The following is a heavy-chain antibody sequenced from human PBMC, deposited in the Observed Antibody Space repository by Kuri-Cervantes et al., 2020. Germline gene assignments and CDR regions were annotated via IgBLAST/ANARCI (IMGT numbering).Heavy chain of an antibody. Sequence: GGSLRLSCAASGCRFSSYWMSWVRRAPGKGLEWVANIKEDGSETNYVDSVTGRFTISRDNAKNSLYLQMNSLRAEDTAVYYCASTGGGVDHWGQGTLVTVSS. J-gene: IGHJ4*02. CDR1: GCRFSSYW. V-gene: IGHV3-7*01. CDR3: ASTGGGVDH. D-gene: IGHD7-27*01. CDR2: IKEDGSET.